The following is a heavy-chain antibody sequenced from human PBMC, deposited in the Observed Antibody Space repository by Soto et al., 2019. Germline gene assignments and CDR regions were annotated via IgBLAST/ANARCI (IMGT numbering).Heavy chain of an antibody. J-gene: IGHJ4*02. CDR2: SRNKVNSYTT. Sequence: GGSLRLSCAASGFTFSDHYMDWVRQAPEKGLEWVGRSRNKVNSYTTEYAASVKGRFTISRDDSKNSVYLQMNSLKTEDTAVYFCTSSDSSGYPNVWGQGTLVTVSS. V-gene: IGHV3-72*01. D-gene: IGHD3-22*01. CDR3: TSSDSSGYPNV. CDR1: GFTFSDHY.